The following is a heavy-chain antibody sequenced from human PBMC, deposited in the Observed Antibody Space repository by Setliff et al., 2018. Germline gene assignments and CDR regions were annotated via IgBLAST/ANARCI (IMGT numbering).Heavy chain of an antibody. CDR1: GFTFSSYN. Sequence: GESLKISCAASGFTFSSYNMDWVRQAPGKGLEWVSYINSRSSTIFYADSAKGRFTISRDNSKNTLYLQMNSLRAEDTAVYYCASYIAAAGPIDYWGQGTLVTVSS. CDR3: ASYIAAAGPIDY. D-gene: IGHD6-13*01. CDR2: INSRSSTI. V-gene: IGHV3-48*01. J-gene: IGHJ4*02.